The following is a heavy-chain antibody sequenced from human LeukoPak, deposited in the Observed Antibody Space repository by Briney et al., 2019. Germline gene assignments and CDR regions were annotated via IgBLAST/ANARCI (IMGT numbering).Heavy chain of an antibody. V-gene: IGHV4-59*12. J-gene: IGHJ4*02. Sequence: PSETLSLTCTVSGGSISSYYWSWIRQPPGKGLEWIGYIYYSGSTNYNPSLKSRVTISVDTSKNQFSLKLSSVTAADTAVYYCARGRFFRSFDYWGQGTLVTVSS. CDR1: GGSISSYY. CDR3: ARGRFFRSFDY. CDR2: IYYSGST. D-gene: IGHD3-16*01.